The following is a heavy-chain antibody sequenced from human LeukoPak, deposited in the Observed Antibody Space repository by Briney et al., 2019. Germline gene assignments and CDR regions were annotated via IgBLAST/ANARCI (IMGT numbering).Heavy chain of an antibody. J-gene: IGHJ5*02. CDR1: GFTFSNYW. CDR3: ARERGSGSYHPFDP. V-gene: IGHV3-7*01. D-gene: IGHD3-10*01. CDR2: IKQDGSEK. Sequence: GRSLRLSCAGSGFTFSNYWMSWVRQAPGKGLQWVANIKQDGSEKYYVESVKGRFTISRDNAKNSLYLQMNSLRAEDTATYYCARERGSGSYHPFDPWGQGTLVTVSS.